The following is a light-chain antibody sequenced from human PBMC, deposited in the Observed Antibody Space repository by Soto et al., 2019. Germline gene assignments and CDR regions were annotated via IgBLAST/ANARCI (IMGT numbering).Light chain of an antibody. V-gene: IGLV1-44*01. CDR2: SNN. CDR3: AAWDDSLNGVV. J-gene: IGLJ2*01. Sequence: QSLLTQPPSASGTPGQRVTTSCSGSSSNIGSNTVNWYQQLPVTAPKLLIHSNNQRPAGVPDRFSGAKSGTSASLAISGLQSEDEADYYCAAWDDSLNGVVFGGGTKVTVL. CDR1: SSNIGSNT.